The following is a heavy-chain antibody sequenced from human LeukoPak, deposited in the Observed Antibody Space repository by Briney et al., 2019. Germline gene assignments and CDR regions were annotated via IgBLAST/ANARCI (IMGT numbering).Heavy chain of an antibody. V-gene: IGHV1-69*05. CDR1: GGTFSSYA. Sequence: SVKVSCKASGGTFSSYAISWVRQAPGQGLEWMGGIIPIFGTANYAQKFQGRVTITTDESTSTAYMELSSLRSEDTAVYYCVKDSARTDAFDIWGQGTMVTVSS. CDR2: IIPIFGTA. J-gene: IGHJ3*02. CDR3: VKDSARTDAFDI. D-gene: IGHD1-26*01.